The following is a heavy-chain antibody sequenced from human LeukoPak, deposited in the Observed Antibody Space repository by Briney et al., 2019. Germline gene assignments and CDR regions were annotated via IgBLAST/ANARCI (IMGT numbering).Heavy chain of an antibody. D-gene: IGHD2-21*02. CDR2: IIPILGIA. V-gene: IGHV1-69*04. CDR3: ARALVVVTAMGFDY. Sequence: SVKLSCKASGGTFSSYAISWVRQAPGQGLEWMGRIIPILGIANYAQKFQGRVTITADKSTSTAYMELSSLRSEDTAVYYCARALVVVTAMGFDYWGQGTLVTVSS. CDR1: GGTFSSYA. J-gene: IGHJ4*02.